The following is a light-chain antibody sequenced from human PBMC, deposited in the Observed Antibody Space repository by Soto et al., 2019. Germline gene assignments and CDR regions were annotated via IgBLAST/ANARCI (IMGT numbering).Light chain of an antibody. CDR2: AAS. Sequence: EIEVTQSPATLSRAAGERVTLSCRASESVSTNLAWYQQTAGQAPRLLIYAASTRATGIPARFSGSGSGTESTLTISSLKSEDFAVYYCQQYSIWRTFGQGTKVDIK. J-gene: IGKJ1*01. CDR1: ESVSTN. CDR3: QQYSIWRT. V-gene: IGKV3-15*01.